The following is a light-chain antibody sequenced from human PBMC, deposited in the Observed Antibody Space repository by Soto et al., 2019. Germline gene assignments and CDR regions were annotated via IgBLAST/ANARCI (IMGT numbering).Light chain of an antibody. CDR2: GAS. V-gene: IGKV3-15*01. Sequence: IVRTQSPATLSVSPGERATLSCRASQSVGNNLAWYRQKSFQAPRLLIYGASTRATGIPARFSGSGSGTEFTLTIDRLKYEDFAVYYCQQYNNWTLTFGQGTRLEIK. J-gene: IGKJ5*01. CDR1: QSVGNN. CDR3: QQYNNWTLT.